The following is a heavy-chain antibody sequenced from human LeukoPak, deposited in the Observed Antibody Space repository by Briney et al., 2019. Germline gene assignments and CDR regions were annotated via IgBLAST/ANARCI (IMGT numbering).Heavy chain of an antibody. Sequence: GGSLRLSCAASGFTFSSYAMSWVRQAPGKGLEWVSAISGSGGSTYYADSVKGRFTISRDNSENTLYLQMNSLRAEDTAVYYCAKVPTPHYYDSSGYLRGVDYWGQGTLVTVSS. V-gene: IGHV3-23*01. CDR3: AKVPTPHYYDSSGYLRGVDY. CDR2: ISGSGGST. J-gene: IGHJ4*02. CDR1: GFTFSSYA. D-gene: IGHD3-22*01.